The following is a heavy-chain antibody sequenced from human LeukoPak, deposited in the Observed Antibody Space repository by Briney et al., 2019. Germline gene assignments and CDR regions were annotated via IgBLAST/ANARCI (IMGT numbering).Heavy chain of an antibody. CDR3: ARGRLDV. V-gene: IGHV4-34*01. J-gene: IGHJ6*04. CDR1: GGSFSGYY. CDR2: INHSGST. Sequence: SETLSLTCAVYGGSFSGYYWSWIRKPPGKGLEWIGEINHSGSTNYNPSLKSRVTISVDTSKNQFSLKLSSVTAADTAVYYCARGRLDVWGKGTTVTVSS.